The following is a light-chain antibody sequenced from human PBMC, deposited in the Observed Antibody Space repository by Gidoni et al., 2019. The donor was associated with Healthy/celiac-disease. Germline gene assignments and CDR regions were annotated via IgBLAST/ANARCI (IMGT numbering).Light chain of an antibody. V-gene: IGKV1-39*01. CDR3: QHSHSTPLT. J-gene: IGKJ4*01. CDR1: QSISNY. Sequence: DIQMTQSPSSLSASVGDRVTIACLASQSISNYLNLYQQKPGRAPKLLIYAASSFQSGVPSRFSRSGSGTDFTLTISSLQPEDFATYYFQHSHSTPLTFGGGTKVEIK. CDR2: AAS.